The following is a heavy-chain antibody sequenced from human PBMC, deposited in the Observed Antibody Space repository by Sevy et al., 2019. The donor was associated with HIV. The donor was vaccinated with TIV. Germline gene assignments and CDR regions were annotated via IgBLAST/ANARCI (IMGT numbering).Heavy chain of an antibody. J-gene: IGHJ4*02. Sequence: GGSLRLSCAASGFTFSSYGMSWVRQAPGKGLEWVSAISGSGGNTYYADSVKGRFTIYRDNSRNTLYLQMNSLRAEDTAVYYCSKVLTQGHLFDYWGQGTLVPVSS. CDR1: GFTFSSYG. CDR3: SKVLTQGHLFDY. CDR2: ISGSGGNT. V-gene: IGHV3-23*01. D-gene: IGHD2-8*02.